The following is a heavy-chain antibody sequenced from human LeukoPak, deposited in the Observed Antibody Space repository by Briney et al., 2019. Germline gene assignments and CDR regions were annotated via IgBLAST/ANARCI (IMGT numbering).Heavy chain of an antibody. J-gene: IGHJ4*02. V-gene: IGHV4-34*01. D-gene: IGHD2-15*01. CDR2: INHSGST. Sequence: QPSETLSLTCAVYGGSFSGYYWSWIRQPPGKGLEWIGEINHSGSTNYNPSLKSRVTISVDTSKNQFSLKLSSVTAADTAVYYCARVGGGSCLGRYYFDYWGQGTLVTVSS. CDR1: GGSFSGYY. CDR3: ARVGGGSCLGRYYFDY.